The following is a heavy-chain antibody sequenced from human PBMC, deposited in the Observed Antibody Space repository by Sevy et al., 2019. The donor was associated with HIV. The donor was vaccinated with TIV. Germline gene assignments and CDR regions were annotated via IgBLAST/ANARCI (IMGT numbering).Heavy chain of an antibody. V-gene: IGHV3-33*01. CDR3: ARDHYYDSSGGAYDI. D-gene: IGHD3-22*01. CDR1: GFTFCSYG. J-gene: IGHJ3*02. CDR2: IWYDGSNK. Sequence: GGSLRLSCAASGFTFCSYGMHWVRQAPGKGLEWVAVIWYDGSNKYYADSVKGRFTISRDNSKNTLYLQMNSLRAEDTAVYYCARDHYYDSSGGAYDIWGQGTMVTVSS.